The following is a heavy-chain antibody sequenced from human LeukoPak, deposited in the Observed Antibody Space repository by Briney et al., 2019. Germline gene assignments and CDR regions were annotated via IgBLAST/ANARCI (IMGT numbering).Heavy chain of an antibody. CDR1: GGSISSGSYY. D-gene: IGHD2-15*01. CDR2: IYTSGRT. CDR3: ARVQRQYCSGGSCYSDQYYYYYGMDV. V-gene: IGHV4-61*02. Sequence: PSQTLSLTCTVPGGSISSGSYYWSWIRQPAGKGLEWIGRIYTSGRTNYNPSLKSRVTISVDTSKNQFSLKLSSVTAADTAVYYCARVQRQYCSGGSCYSDQYYYYYGMDVWGQGTTVTVSS. J-gene: IGHJ6*02.